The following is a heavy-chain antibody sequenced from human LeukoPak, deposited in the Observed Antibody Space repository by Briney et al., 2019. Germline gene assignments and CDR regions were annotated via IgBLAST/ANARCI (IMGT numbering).Heavy chain of an antibody. CDR2: TNGGGGST. J-gene: IGHJ6*03. CDR3: ARVASSTWLWDYMDV. Sequence: GGSLRLSCALSRFTPTTLVVTMGAQAPGKGLEWVSVTNGGGGSTDYADSVKGRFTSSKDNAKNTLYLQMNSLRAEDTSTYYCARVASSTWLWDYMDVWGKGATVTVSS. CDR1: RFTPTTLV. D-gene: IGHD6-13*01. V-gene: IGHV3-23*01.